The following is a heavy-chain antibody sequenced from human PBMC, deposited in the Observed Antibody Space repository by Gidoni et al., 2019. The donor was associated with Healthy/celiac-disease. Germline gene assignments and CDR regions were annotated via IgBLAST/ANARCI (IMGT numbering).Heavy chain of an antibody. CDR2: IYYSGST. V-gene: IGHV4-31*03. Sequence: QVQLQESGPGLVKPSQTLSLPCPVSGCSIRSGGYYWSWIRQHPGKGLEWIGYIYYSGSTYYNPSLKSRVTISVDTSKNQFSLKLSSVTAADTAVYYCARVAEGWSGYYSFDYWGQGTLVTVSS. D-gene: IGHD3-3*01. CDR3: ARVAEGWSGYYSFDY. J-gene: IGHJ4*02. CDR1: GCSIRSGGYY.